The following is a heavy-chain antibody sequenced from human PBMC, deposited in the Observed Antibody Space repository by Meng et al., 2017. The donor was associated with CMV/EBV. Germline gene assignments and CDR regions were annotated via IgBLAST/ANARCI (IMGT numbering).Heavy chain of an antibody. V-gene: IGHV3-30-3*01. Sequence: GGSLRLSCAASGFTFSSYAMHWVRQAPGKGLEWVAVISYDGSNKYYADSVKGRFTISRDNSKNTLYLQMNSLRAEDTAVYYCARDSGRSLTYYYDSSGYYTFDYWGQGTLVTV. J-gene: IGHJ4*02. CDR1: GFTFSSYA. D-gene: IGHD3-22*01. CDR3: ARDSGRSLTYYYDSSGYYTFDY. CDR2: ISYDGSNK.